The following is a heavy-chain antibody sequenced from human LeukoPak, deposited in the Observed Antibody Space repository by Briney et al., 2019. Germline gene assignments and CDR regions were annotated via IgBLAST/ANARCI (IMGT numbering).Heavy chain of an antibody. D-gene: IGHD3-10*01. CDR2: INAGNGNT. Sequence: ASVKVSCKASGYTFTSYAMHWVRQAPGQRLEWMGWINAGNGNTKYSQKFQGRVTITRDTSASTAYMELSSLRSEDTAVYYCARAGLVRGVIIRTKNWFDPWGQGTLVTVSS. V-gene: IGHV1-3*01. CDR1: GYTFTSYA. J-gene: IGHJ5*02. CDR3: ARAGLVRGVIIRTKNWFDP.